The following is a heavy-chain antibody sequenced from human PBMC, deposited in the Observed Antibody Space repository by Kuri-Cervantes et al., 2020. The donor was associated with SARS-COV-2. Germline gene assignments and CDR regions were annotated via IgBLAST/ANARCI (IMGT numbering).Heavy chain of an antibody. CDR2: IKSKTDGGTT. CDR1: GFTFSNAW. D-gene: IGHD2-2*01. V-gene: IGHV3-15*07. Sequence: LSLTCAASGFTFSNAWMNWVRQAPGKGLEWVGRIKSKTDGGTTDYAAPVKGRFTISRDDSKNTLYLQTNSLKTEDTAVYYCTTVVPAADYYYGMDVWGQGTTVTVSS. CDR3: TTVVPAADYYYGMDV. J-gene: IGHJ6*02.